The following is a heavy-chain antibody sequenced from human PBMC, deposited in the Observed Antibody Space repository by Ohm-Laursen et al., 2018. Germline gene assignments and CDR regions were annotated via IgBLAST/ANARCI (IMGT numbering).Heavy chain of an antibody. CDR2: IYYIGST. J-gene: IGHJ3*02. CDR1: GGSFSGYY. CDR3: ARLSSTVASDAFDI. V-gene: IGHV4-59*08. D-gene: IGHD4-23*01. Sequence: SQTLSLTCAVYGGSFSGYYWSWIRQPPGKGLEWIGYIYYIGSTNYNPSLKSRVTISVDTSKNQFSLKLSSVTAADTAVYYCARLSSTVASDAFDIWGQGTMVTVSS.